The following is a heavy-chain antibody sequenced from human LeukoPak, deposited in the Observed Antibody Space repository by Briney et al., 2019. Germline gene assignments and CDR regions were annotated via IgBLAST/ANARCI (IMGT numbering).Heavy chain of an antibody. Sequence: PGRSLRLSCAASGFTFSSYAMHWVRQAPGKGREGVAVISYDGSNKYYAYSVKGRFTISRDNSKNTLYLQMNSLRAEDTAVYYCARDLRSSRSSSGYWGQGTLVTVSS. D-gene: IGHD6-19*01. J-gene: IGHJ4*02. CDR3: ARDLRSSRSSSGY. V-gene: IGHV3-30*04. CDR2: ISYDGSNK. CDR1: GFTFSSYA.